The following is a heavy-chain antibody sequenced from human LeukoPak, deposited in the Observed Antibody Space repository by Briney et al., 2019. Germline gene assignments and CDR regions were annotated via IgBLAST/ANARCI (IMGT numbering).Heavy chain of an antibody. CDR1: GYTFTGYY. Sequence: ASVKVSCKASGYTFTGYYMHWVRQAPGQGLEWMGRINPNSGGTNYAQKFQGRVTMTRDTSISTAYMELSRLRSDDTAVYYCARTVSGEYSYGIDYWGQGTLVTVSS. D-gene: IGHD5-18*01. J-gene: IGHJ4*02. V-gene: IGHV1-2*06. CDR3: ARTVSGEYSYGIDY. CDR2: INPNSGGT.